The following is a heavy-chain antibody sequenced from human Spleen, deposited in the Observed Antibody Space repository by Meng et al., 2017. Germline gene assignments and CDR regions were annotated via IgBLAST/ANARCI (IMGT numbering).Heavy chain of an antibody. D-gene: IGHD3-10*01. V-gene: IGHV3-21*01. J-gene: IGHJ6*02. Sequence: GGSLRLSCAASGFTFSSYGMHWVRQAPGKGLEWVSSISTRSSYIYYADSVKGRFTISRDNAKNSLNLQMNSLRVEDTAVYYCVSLPITMVRGVYYYYGMDVWGQGTTVTVSS. CDR3: VSLPITMVRGVYYYYGMDV. CDR1: GFTFSSYG. CDR2: ISTRSSYI.